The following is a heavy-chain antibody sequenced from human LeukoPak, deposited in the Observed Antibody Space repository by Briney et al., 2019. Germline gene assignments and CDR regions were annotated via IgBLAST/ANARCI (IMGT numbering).Heavy chain of an antibody. J-gene: IGHJ6*03. CDR3: ARGGATMVRGTSYYYMDV. CDR2: INHSGST. V-gene: IGHV4-34*01. Sequence: SETLSLTCAVYGGSFSGYYWSWIRQPPGKGLEWIGEINHSGSTTYNPSLKGRVTISVDTSKNQFSLKLSSVTAADTAVYYCARGGATMVRGTSYYYMDVWVKGTTVTVSS. CDR1: GGSFSGYY. D-gene: IGHD3-10*01.